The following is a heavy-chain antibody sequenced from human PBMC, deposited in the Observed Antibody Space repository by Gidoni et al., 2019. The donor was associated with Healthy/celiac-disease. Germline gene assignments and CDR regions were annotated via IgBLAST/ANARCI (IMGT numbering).Heavy chain of an antibody. J-gene: IGHJ4*02. V-gene: IGHV4-39*01. CDR3: ARQVAYSSGWSDY. Sequence: QLQLQESGPGLVKPSETLSLTCTVSGGSISSSSYYWGWIRQPPGKGLEWIGSIYYSGSTYYNPSLKSRVTISVATSKNQFSLKLSSVTAADTAVYYCARQVAYSSGWSDYWGQGTLVTVSS. D-gene: IGHD6-19*01. CDR2: IYYSGST. CDR1: GGSISSSSYY.